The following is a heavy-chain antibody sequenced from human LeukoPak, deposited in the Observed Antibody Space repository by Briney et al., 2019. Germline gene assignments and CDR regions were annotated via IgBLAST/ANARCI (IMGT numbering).Heavy chain of an antibody. CDR1: GYTFSSDD. V-gene: IGHV1-8*02. J-gene: IGHJ5*02. CDR2: MNPKSGNT. Sequence: ASVKVSCKASGYTFSSDDINWVRQAPGQGLEWMGWMNPKSGNTGYAQKFLGRVTMTRNTSISTAYMELSRLRSEDTAVYYRARGRVFPGVAPRQVWFDPWGQGTPVTVSS. D-gene: IGHD3-10*01. CDR3: ARGRVFPGVAPRQVWFDP.